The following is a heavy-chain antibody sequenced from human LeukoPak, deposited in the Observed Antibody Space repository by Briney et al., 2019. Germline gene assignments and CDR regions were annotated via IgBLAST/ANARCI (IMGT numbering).Heavy chain of an antibody. D-gene: IGHD3-10*01. CDR1: GFTLSSHP. V-gene: IGHV3-23*01. J-gene: IGHJ6*04. CDR2: ISGSGGST. CDR3: AKDQFAGLGGTAGWGWRYYYYYGMDV. Sequence: GGSLRLSCAASGFTLSSHPMSWVRPAPGKGLEWVSAISGSGGSTYYAASVKGRFTISRDNAKNMLYLQMNSLRAEDTAVYYCAKDQFAGLGGTAGWGWRYYYYYGMDVWGKGTTVTVSS.